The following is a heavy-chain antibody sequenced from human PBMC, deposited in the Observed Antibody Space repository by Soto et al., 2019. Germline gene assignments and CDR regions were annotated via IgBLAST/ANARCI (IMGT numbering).Heavy chain of an antibody. V-gene: IGHV4-59*01. D-gene: IGHD2-8*01. CDR2: IYYSGST. CDR3: ARVMLMGNYYYYYGMDV. CDR1: GGSISSYY. J-gene: IGHJ6*02. Sequence: SETLSLTCTVSGGSISSYYWSWIRQPPGKGLEWIGYIYYSGSTNYNPSLKSRVTISVDTSKNQFSLKLSSVTAADTAVYYCARVMLMGNYYYYYGMDVWGQGTTVTVSS.